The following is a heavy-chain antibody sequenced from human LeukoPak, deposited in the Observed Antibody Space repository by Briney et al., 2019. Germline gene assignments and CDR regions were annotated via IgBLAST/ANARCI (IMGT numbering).Heavy chain of an antibody. CDR2: ISYDGSNK. J-gene: IGHJ6*02. CDR1: GFTFSSYG. CDR3: CGSGYYYYGMDV. V-gene: IGHV3-30*03. D-gene: IGHD3-10*01. Sequence: GRSLRLSCAASGFTFSSYGMHWVRQAPGKGLEWVAVISYDGSNKYYADSVKGRFTISRDNSKNTLYLQMNSLSAEDTAVYYCCGSGYYYYGMDVWGQGTTVTVSS.